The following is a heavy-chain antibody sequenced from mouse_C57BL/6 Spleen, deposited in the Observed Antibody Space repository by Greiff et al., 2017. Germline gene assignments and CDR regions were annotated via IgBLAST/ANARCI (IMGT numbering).Heavy chain of an antibody. CDR3: ARGGYCYFGG. V-gene: IGHV1-4*01. J-gene: IGHJ2*01. CDR1: GYTFTSYS. Sequence: QVQLQQSGAELVRPGASVKMSCKASGYTFTSYSMPWVKQRPGQGLEWIVYINTSSGYTKYNQKFKDTATLTANKSSRTAYMQLSGLTSEDSAIFYCARGGYCYFGGWGKSTTLTVAS. D-gene: IGHD3-2*02. CDR2: INTSSGYT.